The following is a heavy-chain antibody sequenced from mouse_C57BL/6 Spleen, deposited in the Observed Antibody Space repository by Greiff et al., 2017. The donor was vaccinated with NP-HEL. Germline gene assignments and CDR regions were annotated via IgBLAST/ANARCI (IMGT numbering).Heavy chain of an antibody. CDR1: GYAFSSYW. CDR3: ARGGYSNYDPFFAY. V-gene: IGHV1-80*01. J-gene: IGHJ3*01. D-gene: IGHD2-5*01. CDR2: IYPGDGDT. Sequence: VQLQQSGAELVKPGASVKISCKASGYAFSSYWMNWVKQRPGKGLEWIGQIYPGDGDTNYNGKFKGKATLTADNSSSTAYMQLSSLTSEDSAVYFCARGGYSNYDPFFAYWGQGTLVTVSA.